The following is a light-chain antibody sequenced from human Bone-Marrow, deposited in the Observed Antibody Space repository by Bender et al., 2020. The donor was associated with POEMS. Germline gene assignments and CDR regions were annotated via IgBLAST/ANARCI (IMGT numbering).Light chain of an antibody. CDR2: EGS. V-gene: IGLV2-23*01. CDR1: SSDVGSYNL. Sequence: QSALTQPASVSGSPGQSITISCTGTSSDVGSYNLVSWYQQHPGKAPILMIYEGSKRPSGVSNRFSGSKSGNTASLTISGFQAEDEADYYCCSYAGSSTLVFGGGTKLTVL. J-gene: IGLJ2*01. CDR3: CSYAGSSTLV.